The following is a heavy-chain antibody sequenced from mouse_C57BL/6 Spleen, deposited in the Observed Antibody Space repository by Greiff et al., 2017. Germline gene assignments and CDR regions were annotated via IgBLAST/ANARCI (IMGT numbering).Heavy chain of an antibody. Sequence: QVHVKQSGPELVKPGASVKISCKASGYSFTSYYIHWVKQRPGQGLEWIGWIYPGSGNTKYNEKFKGKATLTADTSSSTAYMQLSSLTSEDSAVYYCARVTHYFDYWGQGTTLTVSS. V-gene: IGHV1-66*01. CDR1: GYSFTSYY. CDR2: IYPGSGNT. D-gene: IGHD2-1*01. CDR3: ARVTHYFDY. J-gene: IGHJ2*01.